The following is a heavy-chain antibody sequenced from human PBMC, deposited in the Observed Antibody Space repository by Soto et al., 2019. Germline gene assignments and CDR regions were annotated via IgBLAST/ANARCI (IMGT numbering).Heavy chain of an antibody. CDR3: AGGSGWISDT. Sequence: EVQLVESGGGLVQPGGSLRLSCAASGFTFSPDWMSWVRQAPGKGLEWVAIIKDDGGDELYLEAVRGRFTISRDNAKKSLYLAMDSLRVEDTAVYYCAGGSGWISDTWGQGTLVTVSS. D-gene: IGHD6-19*01. J-gene: IGHJ5*02. V-gene: IGHV3-7*05. CDR2: IKDDGGDE. CDR1: GFTFSPDW.